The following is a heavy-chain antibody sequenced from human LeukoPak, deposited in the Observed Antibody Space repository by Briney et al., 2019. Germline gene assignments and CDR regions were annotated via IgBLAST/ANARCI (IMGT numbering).Heavy chain of an antibody. CDR1: GGSISSYC. D-gene: IGHD1-1*01. Sequence: SETLSLTCTVSGGSISSYCWSWVRQPPGKGLEWIGYIYPSGSTDYNPSLRSRVTMSVDTSKNQLSMELRYLTAADTAVYYCARPAVWNDAGDYWGQGTLVTVSS. V-gene: IGHV4-4*09. J-gene: IGHJ4*02. CDR2: IYPSGST. CDR3: ARPAVWNDAGDY.